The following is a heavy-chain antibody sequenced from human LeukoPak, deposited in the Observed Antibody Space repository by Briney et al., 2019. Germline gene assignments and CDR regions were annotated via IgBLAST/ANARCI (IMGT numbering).Heavy chain of an antibody. Sequence: SETLYLTCTVSGGSISSYYWSWIRQPPGKGLEWIGYIYYSGSPTYKPPLKSRVTISVDTSKNQFSLKLSSVTAADTAVYYCARVPQERYYYYYMDVWGKGTTVTVSS. V-gene: IGHV4-59*01. CDR2: IYYSGSP. J-gene: IGHJ6*03. CDR3: ARVPQERYYYYYMDV. D-gene: IGHD1-1*01. CDR1: GGSISSYY.